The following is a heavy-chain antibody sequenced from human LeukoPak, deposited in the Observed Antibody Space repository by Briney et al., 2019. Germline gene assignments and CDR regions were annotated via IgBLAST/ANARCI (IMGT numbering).Heavy chain of an antibody. J-gene: IGHJ4*02. D-gene: IGHD6-19*01. CDR3: ARGPQRLQGIAVAGVFDY. Sequence: GGSPRLSCAASGFNVSSNCINWVRQAPGKGLEWVSVIYGDDSTNYADSVKGRFTISRDNSKDKVYPQMNSLRAEDTAVYYCARGPQRLQGIAVAGVFDYWGQGTLVTVSS. CDR2: IYGDDST. V-gene: IGHV3-53*01. CDR1: GFNVSSNC.